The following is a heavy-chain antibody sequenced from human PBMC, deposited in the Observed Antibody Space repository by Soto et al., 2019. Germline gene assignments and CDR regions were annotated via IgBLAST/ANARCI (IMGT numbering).Heavy chain of an antibody. D-gene: IGHD6-19*01. J-gene: IGHJ6*04. CDR2: ISYDGSNK. CDR3: VKSIEVADDYYYYGRDV. Sequence: QVQLVESGGGVVQPGRSLRLSCAASGFTFSSYGMHWVGQAPGKGLEWVAVISYDGSNKYYADSVKGRFTISRDNSKNSRYLQMNTLRADDTAVYYCVKSIEVADDYYYYGRDVWGSGTKVIFSS. V-gene: IGHV3-30*18. CDR1: GFTFSSYG.